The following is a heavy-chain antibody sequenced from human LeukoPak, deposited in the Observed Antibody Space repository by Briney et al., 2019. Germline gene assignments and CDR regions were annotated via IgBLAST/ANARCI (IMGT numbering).Heavy chain of an antibody. D-gene: IGHD2-15*01. V-gene: IGHV1-2*02. CDR2: INPNSGGT. Sequence: ASVKVSCKASGYSLTDYYMHWVRQAPGQGLEWMGWINPNSGGTNYAQKFQGRVTMTRDTSISTAYMELSRLRSDDTAVYYCASGYCSGGSCLSFDYWGQGTLVTVSS. J-gene: IGHJ4*02. CDR3: ASGYCSGGSCLSFDY. CDR1: GYSLTDYY.